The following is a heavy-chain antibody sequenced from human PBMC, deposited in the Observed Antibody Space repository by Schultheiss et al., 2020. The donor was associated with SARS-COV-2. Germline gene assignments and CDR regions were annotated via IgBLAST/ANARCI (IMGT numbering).Heavy chain of an antibody. V-gene: IGHV4-34*01. CDR3: ARGAGYCGSTSCYIGYHYYGMDV. CDR2: INHSGST. D-gene: IGHD2-2*02. Sequence: SETLSLTCTVSGGSISSYYWSWIRQPPGKGLEWIGEINHSGSTNYNPSLKSRVTISVDTSKNQFSLKLSSVTAADTAVYYCARGAGYCGSTSCYIGYHYYGMDVWGQGTTVTVSS. J-gene: IGHJ6*02. CDR1: GGSISSYY.